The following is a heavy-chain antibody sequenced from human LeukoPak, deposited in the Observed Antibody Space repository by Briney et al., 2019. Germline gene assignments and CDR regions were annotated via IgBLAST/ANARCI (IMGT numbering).Heavy chain of an antibody. Sequence: SETLSLTCTVSGGSISSSSYYWGWIRQPPGKGLEWIGEINHSGSTNYNPSPKSRVTISVDTSKNQFSLKLSSVTAADTAVYYCARDRTATASFDYWGQGTLVTVSS. CDR3: ARDRTATASFDY. CDR1: GGSISSSSYY. J-gene: IGHJ4*02. D-gene: IGHD5-24*01. V-gene: IGHV4-39*07. CDR2: INHSGST.